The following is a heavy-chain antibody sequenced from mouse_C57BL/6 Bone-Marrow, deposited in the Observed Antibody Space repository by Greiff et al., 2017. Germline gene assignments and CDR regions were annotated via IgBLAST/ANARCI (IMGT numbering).Heavy chain of an antibody. V-gene: IGHV6-3*01. CDR2: IRLKSDNYAT. D-gene: IGHD1-1*01. Sequence: EVKLVESGGGLVQPGGSMKLSCVASGFTFSNYWMNWVRQSPEKGLEWVAQIRLKSDNYATHYAESVKGRFTISRDDSKSSVYLQMNNLRAEDTGIYYCTGGITTVVATGRFAYWGQGTLVTVSA. CDR3: TGGITTVVATGRFAY. J-gene: IGHJ3*01. CDR1: GFTFSNYW.